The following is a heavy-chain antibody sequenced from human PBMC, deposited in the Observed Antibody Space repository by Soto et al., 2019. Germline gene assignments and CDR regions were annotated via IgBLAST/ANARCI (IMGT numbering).Heavy chain of an antibody. D-gene: IGHD3-9*01. CDR3: ARADDDILTGPYYFDY. Sequence: SETLSLTCTVSGGSISSYYWSWIRQPPGKGLEWIGYIYYSGSTNYNPSLKSRVTISVDTSKNQFSLKLSSVAAADTAVYYCARADDDILTGPYYFDYWGQGTLVTVSS. V-gene: IGHV4-59*01. CDR2: IYYSGST. CDR1: GGSISSYY. J-gene: IGHJ4*02.